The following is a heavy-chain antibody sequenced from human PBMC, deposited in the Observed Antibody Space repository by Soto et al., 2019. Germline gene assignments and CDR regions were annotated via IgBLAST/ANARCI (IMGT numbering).Heavy chain of an antibody. CDR3: ASGSNFYDTRGFLDY. V-gene: IGHV4-59*01. J-gene: IGHJ4*02. D-gene: IGHD3-22*01. Sequence: EILPLTCTLSGGCISTDYWAWIRQPPGKGLEWIGYIYNSGSTKYNPSLKSRVTMSVDTSTKEFSLRMSSVTAADTAVYYCASGSNFYDTRGFLDYWGQGALVTVSS. CDR1: GGCISTDY. CDR2: IYNSGST.